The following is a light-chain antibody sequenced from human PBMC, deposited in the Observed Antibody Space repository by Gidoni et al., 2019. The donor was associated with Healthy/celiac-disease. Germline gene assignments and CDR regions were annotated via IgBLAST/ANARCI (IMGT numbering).Light chain of an antibody. CDR2: AAS. CDR1: QGISSH. CDR3: QQLSSSPLT. V-gene: IGKV1-9*01. Sequence: DIQLTQSPSFLSASVGDRVTITCRASQGISSHLAWYQQKPGKAPKLLIYAASTLQGGVPSRFSGSGSGTEFTLTISSLQPEDFATYSCQQLSSSPLTFGPGTKVEIK. J-gene: IGKJ3*01.